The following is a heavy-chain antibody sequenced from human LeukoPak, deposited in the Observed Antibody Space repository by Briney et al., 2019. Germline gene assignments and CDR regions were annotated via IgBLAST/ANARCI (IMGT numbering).Heavy chain of an antibody. CDR1: GGTFSSYA. J-gene: IGHJ4*02. Sequence: ASVEVSCKASGGTFSSYAISWVRQAPGQGLEWMGGIIPIFGTANYAQKFQGRVTITADESTSTAYMELSSLRSEDTAVYYCAREGVAYSSSWPNPWDYWGQGTLVTVSS. CDR3: AREGVAYSSSWPNPWDY. CDR2: IIPIFGTA. D-gene: IGHD6-13*01. V-gene: IGHV1-69*13.